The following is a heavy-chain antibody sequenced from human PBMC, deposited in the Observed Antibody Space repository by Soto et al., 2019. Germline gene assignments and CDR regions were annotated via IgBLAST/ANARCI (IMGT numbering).Heavy chain of an antibody. J-gene: IGHJ3*02. CDR3: AKERAYCSGGSCYPGGAFDI. CDR2: ISGSGGST. Sequence: AGGSLRLSCAASGFTFSSYAMSWVRQAPGKGLEWVSAISGSGGSTYYADSVKGRFTISRDNSKNTLYLQMNSLRAEDTAVYYCAKERAYCSGGSCYPGGAFDIWGQGTMVTVSS. CDR1: GFTFSSYA. D-gene: IGHD2-15*01. V-gene: IGHV3-23*01.